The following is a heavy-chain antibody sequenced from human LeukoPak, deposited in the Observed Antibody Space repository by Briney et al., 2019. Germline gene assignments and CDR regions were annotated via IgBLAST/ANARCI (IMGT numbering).Heavy chain of an antibody. Sequence: SQTLSLICTVSGGSISSGGYYWSWIRQHPGKGLEWIGYIYYSGSTNYNPSLKSRVTISVDTSKNQFSLKLSSVTAADTAVYYCARRQVRGDFDYWGQGTLVTVSS. CDR1: GGSISSGGYY. J-gene: IGHJ4*02. V-gene: IGHV4-61*08. CDR3: ARRQVRGDFDY. D-gene: IGHD3-10*01. CDR2: IYYSGST.